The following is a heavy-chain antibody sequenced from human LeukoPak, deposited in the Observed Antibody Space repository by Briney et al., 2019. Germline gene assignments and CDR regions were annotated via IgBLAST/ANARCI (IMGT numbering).Heavy chain of an antibody. CDR3: AKGQWLVAEDAFDI. CDR1: RSTLSSYS. J-gene: IGHJ3*02. CDR2: ISSSGSYI. D-gene: IGHD6-19*01. Sequence: GGSLRLSCAASRSTLSSYSMNWVRQAPGKGLEWVSSISSSGSYIYHADSVKGRFTISRDNAKNSLYLQMNSLRAEDTAVYYCAKGQWLVAEDAFDIWGQGTMVTVSS. V-gene: IGHV3-21*04.